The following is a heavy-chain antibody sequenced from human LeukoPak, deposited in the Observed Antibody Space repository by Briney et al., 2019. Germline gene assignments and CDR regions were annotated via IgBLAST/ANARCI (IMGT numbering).Heavy chain of an antibody. CDR1: RFSFSTSW. Sequence: KPGESLRLSCAASRFSFSTSWMSWVRPAPGKGLEWVGRIKSKHDGETTEYAAPVKGRFTISRDDSESMVYLQMMSLKTEDTAVYYCCADTVDPLAQIDKWGQGALVTVSS. CDR2: IKSKHDGETT. D-gene: IGHD4-11*01. J-gene: IGHJ4*02. CDR3: CADTVDPLAQIDK. V-gene: IGHV3-15*01.